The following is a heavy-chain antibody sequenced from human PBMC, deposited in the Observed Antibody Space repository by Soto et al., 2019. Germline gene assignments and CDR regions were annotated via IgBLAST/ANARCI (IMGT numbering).Heavy chain of an antibody. CDR1: GFPFSSYG. V-gene: IGHV3-30*18. CDR2: ISYDGSNK. CDR3: AKGGYSYGSLYYFDY. D-gene: IGHD5-18*01. J-gene: IGHJ4*02. Sequence: PGGSLRLSCAASGFPFSSYGMHWVRQAPGKGLEWVAVISYDGSNKYYADSVKGRFTISRDNSKNTLYLQMNSLRAEDTAMYYCAKGGYSYGSLYYFDYWGQGALVTVSS.